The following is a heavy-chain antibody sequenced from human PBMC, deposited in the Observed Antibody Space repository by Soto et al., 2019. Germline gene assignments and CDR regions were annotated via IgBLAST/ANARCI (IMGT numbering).Heavy chain of an antibody. CDR2: IYYSGST. Sequence: SETLSLTCTVSGGSISSSSYYWGWIRQPPGKGLEWIGSIYYSGSTYYNPSLKSRVTISVDTSKNQFSLKLSSVTAADTAVYYCARGYSSSWSTYYYMDVWGKGTTVTVSS. CDR1: GGSISSSSYY. J-gene: IGHJ6*03. CDR3: ARGYSSSWSTYYYMDV. D-gene: IGHD6-13*01. V-gene: IGHV4-39*01.